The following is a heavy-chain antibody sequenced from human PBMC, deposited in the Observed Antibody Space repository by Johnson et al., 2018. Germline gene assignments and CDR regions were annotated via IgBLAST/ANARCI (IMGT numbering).Heavy chain of an antibody. J-gene: IGHJ3*02. CDR1: GFTFDDYA. CDR2: ISWNSGSI. D-gene: IGHD3-22*01. CDR3: VKDYRYYYDSSGYLYDAVDI. V-gene: IGHV3-9*01. Sequence: EVQLVESGGGLVQPGRSLRLSCAASGFTFDDYALHWVRQAPGEGLEWVSGISWNSGSIGYADSVRGRFIISRDNAKNFLYVQMNSMRPVDKALYYCVKDYRYYYDSSGYLYDAVDIWGQGTMVTVSS.